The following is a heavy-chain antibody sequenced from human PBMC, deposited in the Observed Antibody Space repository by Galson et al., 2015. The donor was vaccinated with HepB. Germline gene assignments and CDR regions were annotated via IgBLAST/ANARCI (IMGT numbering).Heavy chain of an antibody. CDR3: ARHILVSPSRALDI. D-gene: IGHD2-2*01. V-gene: IGHV3-7*01. J-gene: IGHJ3*02. Sequence: SLRLSCAASGFTFSTYWMTWVRQAPGKGLEWVANINRDGSHKGYVDSMKGRFTVSRDNAKNSLFLQVNSLRAEDTAVYYCARHILVSPSRALDIWGQGTIVTVSS. CDR2: INRDGSHK. CDR1: GFTFSTYW.